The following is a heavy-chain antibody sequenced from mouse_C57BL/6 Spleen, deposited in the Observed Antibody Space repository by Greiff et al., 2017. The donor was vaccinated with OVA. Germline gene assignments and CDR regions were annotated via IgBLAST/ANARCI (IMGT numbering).Heavy chain of an antibody. J-gene: IGHJ3*01. CDR1: GFNIKDDY. D-gene: IGHD2-12*01. V-gene: IGHV14-4*01. Sequence: EVKLVESGAELVRPGASVKLSCTASGFNIKDDYMHWVKQRPEQGLEWIGWIDPENGDTEYASKFQGKATITADTSSNTAYLQLSSLTSEDTAVYYCTTGFAYDGFAYWGQGTLVTVSA. CDR3: TTGFAYDGFAY. CDR2: IDPENGDT.